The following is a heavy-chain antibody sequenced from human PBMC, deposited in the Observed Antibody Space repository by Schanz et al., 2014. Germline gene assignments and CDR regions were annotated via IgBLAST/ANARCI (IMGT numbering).Heavy chain of an antibody. CDR3: TTDNGHFAFDF. V-gene: IGHV3-15*01. Sequence: EVQLVASGGGLVQPGGSLRLSCAASGFAVDNYYMSCVRQAPGRGLEWVGRIKSKFDGATTDYVAPVKGRFSISRDDSQSTLYLQMNSLKIEDTAVYYCTTDNGHFAFDFWGQGTMVTVSS. CDR2: IKSKFDGATT. J-gene: IGHJ3*01. D-gene: IGHD2-8*01. CDR1: GFAVDNYY.